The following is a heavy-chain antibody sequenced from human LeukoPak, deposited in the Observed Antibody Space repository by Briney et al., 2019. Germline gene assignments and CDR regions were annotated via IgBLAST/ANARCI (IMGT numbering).Heavy chain of an antibody. CDR3: ARGVKYSSSCDY. J-gene: IGHJ4*02. CDR2: INHSGST. V-gene: IGHV4-34*01. Sequence: SETLSLTCAVYGGSLSGYYWSWIRQPPGKGLEWIGEINHSGSTNYNPSLKSRVTISVDTSKNQFSLKLSSVTAADTAVYYCARGVKYSSSCDYWGQGTLVTVSS. CDR1: GGSLSGYY. D-gene: IGHD6-13*01.